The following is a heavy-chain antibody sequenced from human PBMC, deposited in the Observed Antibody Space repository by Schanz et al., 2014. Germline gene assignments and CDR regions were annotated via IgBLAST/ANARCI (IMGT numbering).Heavy chain of an antibody. J-gene: IGHJ4*02. CDR2: VSDSGGDT. CDR3: AKNSFASSSDIDY. V-gene: IGHV3-23*04. CDR1: GFPFSSYD. D-gene: IGHD1-7*01. Sequence: EVQLVESGGGLVQPGGSLRLSCAASGFPFSSYDMSWVRQAPGKGLEWVSIVSDSGGDTYYADSVKGRFTISRDNSKNTLYLQINSLRAEDTAVYYCAKNSFASSSDIDYWGQGTLVTVSS.